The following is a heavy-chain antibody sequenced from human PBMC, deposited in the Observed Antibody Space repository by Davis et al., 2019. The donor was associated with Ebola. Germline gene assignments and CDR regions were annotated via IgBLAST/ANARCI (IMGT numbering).Heavy chain of an antibody. Sequence: SETLSLTCTVSGGSISSGGYYWSWIRQPPGKGLEWFGYIYYSGSTNYNPSLKSRVTISVDTSKNQFSLKLSSVTAADTAVYYCARQGAGFDPWGQGTLVTVSS. CDR2: IYYSGST. CDR3: ARQGAGFDP. J-gene: IGHJ5*02. D-gene: IGHD4/OR15-4a*01. CDR1: GGSISSGGYY. V-gene: IGHV4-61*08.